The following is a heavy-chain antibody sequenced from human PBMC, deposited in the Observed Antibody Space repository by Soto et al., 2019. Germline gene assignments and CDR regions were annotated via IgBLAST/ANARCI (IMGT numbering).Heavy chain of an antibody. D-gene: IGHD5-12*01. CDR1: GFTFSSYA. CDR2: ISGSGGST. V-gene: IGHV3-23*01. CDR3: AKSGYSGYDYPLNYYYYYGMDV. J-gene: IGHJ6*02. Sequence: GGSLRLSCAASGFTFSSYAMSWVRQAPGKGLEWVSAISGSGGSTYYADSVKGRFTISRDNSKNTLYLQMNSLRAEDTAVYYCAKSGYSGYDYPLNYYYYYGMDVWGQGTTVTVSS.